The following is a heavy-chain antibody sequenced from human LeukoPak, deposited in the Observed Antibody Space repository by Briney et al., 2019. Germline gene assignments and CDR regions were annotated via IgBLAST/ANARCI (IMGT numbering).Heavy chain of an antibody. CDR3: ARRSDYDILTGYSNSRFDP. V-gene: IGHV4-34*01. D-gene: IGHD3-9*01. CDR2: INHSGST. CDR1: GESFSGYY. J-gene: IGHJ5*02. Sequence: SETLSLTCAVYGESFSGYYWSWIRQPPGKGLEWIGEINHSGSTNNNPTLKSRVTISVDTSKNQFSLKLSPVTAADAAVYNCARRSDYDILTGYSNSRFDPWGQGTLVTVSS.